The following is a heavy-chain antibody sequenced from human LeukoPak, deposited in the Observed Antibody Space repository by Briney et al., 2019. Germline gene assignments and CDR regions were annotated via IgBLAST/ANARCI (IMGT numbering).Heavy chain of an antibody. D-gene: IGHD3-10*01. CDR3: ARGYGSGSYTLGAFDP. V-gene: IGHV3-13*01. J-gene: IGHJ5*02. Sequence: PGGSLRLSCAASGFTVSSNYMSWVRQAPGKGLEWVSAIGTAGDTYYPGSVKGRFTISRENAKNSLYLQMNSLRAGDTAVYYCARGYGSGSYTLGAFDPWGQGTLVTVSS. CDR1: GFTVSSNY. CDR2: IGTAGDT.